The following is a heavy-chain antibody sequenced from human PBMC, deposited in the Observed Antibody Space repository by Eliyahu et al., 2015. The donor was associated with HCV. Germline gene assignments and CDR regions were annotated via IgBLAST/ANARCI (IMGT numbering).Heavy chain of an antibody. CDR3: ARATYGSGSYYYYYGMDV. CDR1: GYXFTSYF. V-gene: IGHV1-46*01. J-gene: IGHJ6*02. CDR2: INPSGGST. D-gene: IGHD3-10*01. Sequence: QVQLVQSGAEVKKPGASVKVSCKASGYXFTSYFMHWVRQAPGQGLEWMGIINPSGGSTTYAQKFQGRVTMTRDTSTSTVYMELSSLRSEDTAVYYCARATYGSGSYYYYYGMDVWGQGTTVTVSS.